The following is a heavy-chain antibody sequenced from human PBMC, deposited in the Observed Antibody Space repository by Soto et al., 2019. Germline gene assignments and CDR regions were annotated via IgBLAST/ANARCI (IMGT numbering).Heavy chain of an antibody. Sequence: ASVKVSCKASGGTFSSHVIAWVRQVPGQGLEWVGGIMPTFGSATYAPKFQGRVTISADKSTSTAYMELRSLRSEDTAVYYCATARSAQYFDYWGQGTLVTVSS. CDR1: GGTFSSHV. CDR3: ATARSAQYFDY. D-gene: IGHD1-26*01. J-gene: IGHJ4*02. V-gene: IGHV1-69*06. CDR2: IMPTFGSA.